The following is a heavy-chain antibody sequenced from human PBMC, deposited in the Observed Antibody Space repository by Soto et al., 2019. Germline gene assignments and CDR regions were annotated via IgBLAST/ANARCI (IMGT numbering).Heavy chain of an antibody. CDR3: TRDGRGLGRLSLFAY. CDR2: IYSGETT. CDR1: GFNVNSDY. J-gene: IGHJ4*02. D-gene: IGHD2-21*02. V-gene: IGHV3-53*01. Sequence: GGSLRLSCAASGFNVNSDYMNWVRQTPGKGLEWVASIYSGETTYYADSVRGRFTISSDKSKNTLYFQLSSLRIEDTAVYYCTRDGRGLGRLSLFAYWGQGVLVTVSS.